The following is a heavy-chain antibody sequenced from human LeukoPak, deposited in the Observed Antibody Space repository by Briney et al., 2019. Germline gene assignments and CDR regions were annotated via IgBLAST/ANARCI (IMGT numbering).Heavy chain of an antibody. J-gene: IGHJ4*02. D-gene: IGHD1-1*01. CDR2: IYHSGSP. Sequence: SETLSLTCAVSGGSISSNNWWGWLRQPPGKGLEWSGEIYHSGSPNYNPCLKSRVTISVDKSRNHFSLNLSSVTAADTAVYYCARVNINNWHSCDYWGQGTLVTVSS. CDR3: ARVNINNWHSCDY. CDR1: GGSISSNNW. V-gene: IGHV4-4*02.